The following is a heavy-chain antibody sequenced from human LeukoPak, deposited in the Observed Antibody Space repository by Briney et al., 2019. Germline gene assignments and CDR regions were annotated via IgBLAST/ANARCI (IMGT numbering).Heavy chain of an antibody. CDR1: GFTFTSSA. CDR2: IVVRSGNT. Sequence: ASVKVSCKASGFTFTSSAVQWVRQARGQRLEWIGWIVVRSGNTNYAQKFQERVTITRDMSTSTAYMELSSLRSEDTAVYYCAADYGSGSYVDFDYWGQGTLVTVSS. CDR3: AADYGSGSYVDFDY. D-gene: IGHD3-10*01. V-gene: IGHV1-58*01. J-gene: IGHJ4*02.